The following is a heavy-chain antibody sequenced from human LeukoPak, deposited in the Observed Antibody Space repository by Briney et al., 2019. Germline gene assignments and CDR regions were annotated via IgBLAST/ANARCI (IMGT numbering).Heavy chain of an antibody. D-gene: IGHD1-26*01. CDR1: GGSISTYY. V-gene: IGHV4-59*01. CDR2: IYYSGST. CDR3: ARYVKSGSYQADFDY. J-gene: IGHJ4*02. Sequence: PSVTLSLTCTVSGGSISTYYWSWIRQPPGKGLEWIGYIYYSGSTNYNPSLKSRVTISVDTSKNQSSLKLSSVTAADTAVYYCARYVKSGSYQADFDYWGQGTLVTVSP.